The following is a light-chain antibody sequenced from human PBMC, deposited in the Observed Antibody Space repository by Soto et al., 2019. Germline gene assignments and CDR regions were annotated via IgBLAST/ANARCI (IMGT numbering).Light chain of an antibody. CDR2: NTN. J-gene: IGLJ3*02. CDR1: SGSVSAGYY. CDR3: LLYLGGGNWE. Sequence: QTVVTQVPSLSVSPGGTVTLTCGLTSGSVSAGYYPSWYQQTPGQAPRTLIYNTNIRSSGVPDRFSGFILGNKGALTITGAQADDESDYYCLLYLGGGNWEFGGGTKLTVL. V-gene: IGLV8-61*01.